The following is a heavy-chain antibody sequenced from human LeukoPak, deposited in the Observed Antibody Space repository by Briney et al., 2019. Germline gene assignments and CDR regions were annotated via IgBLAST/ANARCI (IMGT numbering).Heavy chain of an antibody. CDR2: IYYSGST. CDR1: GGSISSYY. D-gene: IGHD3-3*01. V-gene: IGHV4-59*01. Sequence: PSETLSLTCTVSGGSISSYYWSWIRQPPGKGLEWIGYIYYSGSTNYNPSLKSRVTISVDTSKNQFSLKLSSVTAADTAVYYCARSGEWLQGGAFDIWGQGTMVTVSS. CDR3: ARSGEWLQGGAFDI. J-gene: IGHJ3*02.